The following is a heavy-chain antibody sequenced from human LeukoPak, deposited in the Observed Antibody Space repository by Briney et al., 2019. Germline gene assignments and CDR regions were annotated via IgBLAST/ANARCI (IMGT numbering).Heavy chain of an antibody. D-gene: IGHD3-22*01. CDR2: ISAYNGNT. CDR1: GYTFTCYG. Sequence: GASVKVSCKASGYTFTCYGISWVRQAPGQGLEWMGWISAYNGNTNYAQKLQSRVTMTTDTSTSTAYMELRSLRSDDTAVYYCARVPQGYDSSGYYDFWGQGTMVTVSS. V-gene: IGHV1-18*01. J-gene: IGHJ4*02. CDR3: ARVPQGYDSSGYYDF.